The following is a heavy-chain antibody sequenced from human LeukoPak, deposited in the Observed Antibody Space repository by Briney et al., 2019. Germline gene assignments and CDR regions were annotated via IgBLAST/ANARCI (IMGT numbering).Heavy chain of an antibody. V-gene: IGHV3-30*07. CDR3: ARSGRSRVAFDI. D-gene: IGHD3-10*01. Sequence: AGGSLRLSCVVSGFTFSDYVMYWVRQAPGKGPETVAGISYAGRRKYYADSVRGRFTISRDDSQNTLYLQMNSLRAEDTAVYYCARSGRSRVAFDIWGQGTMVTVSS. CDR1: GFTFSDYV. J-gene: IGHJ3*02. CDR2: ISYAGRRK.